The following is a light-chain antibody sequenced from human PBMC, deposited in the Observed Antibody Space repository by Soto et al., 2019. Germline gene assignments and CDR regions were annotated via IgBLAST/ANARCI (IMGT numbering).Light chain of an antibody. V-gene: IGKV3-11*01. CDR1: QSVRSY. Sequence: EIVLTQSPVTLSLSPGERATLSCSASQSVRSYLAWYQQKLGQAPRLLIYDASNRATGIPARFSGSGSGTDFTLTISSLESEDFAVYYCQQRSNWPITFGQGKRLDIK. CDR3: QQRSNWPIT. CDR2: DAS. J-gene: IGKJ5*01.